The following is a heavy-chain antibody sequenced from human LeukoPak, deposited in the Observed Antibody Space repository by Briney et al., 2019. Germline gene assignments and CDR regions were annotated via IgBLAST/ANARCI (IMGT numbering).Heavy chain of an antibody. J-gene: IGHJ4*02. CDR3: ARESNWAYYFDY. V-gene: IGHV1-18*01. D-gene: IGHD7-27*01. CDR1: DYTFASYG. Sequence: ASVKVSCKASDYTFASYGINWVRQAPGQGLEWMGWISAYNGDTNYAQKLQGRVTMTTDTSTSIAYMELRSLRSDDTAVYYCARESNWAYYFDYWGQGTLVTVSS. CDR2: ISAYNGDT.